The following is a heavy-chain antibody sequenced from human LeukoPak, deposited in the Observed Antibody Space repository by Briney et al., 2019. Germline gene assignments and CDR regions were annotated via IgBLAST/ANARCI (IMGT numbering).Heavy chain of an antibody. CDR2: FYIGRTT. CDR1: GGSLPGHS. CDR3: ARDKGQSGSSGIYQSYMDV. D-gene: IGHD6-6*01. J-gene: IGHJ6*03. Sequence: PSETLSLTCTASGGSLPGHSWSWIRQPPGKGLEYIGDFYIGRTTNYNRSLKGRVTISLDTSKRQLSLTVNSVTAADTAVYYCARDKGQSGSSGIYQSYMDVWGTGTTVIVSS. V-gene: IGHV4-59*11.